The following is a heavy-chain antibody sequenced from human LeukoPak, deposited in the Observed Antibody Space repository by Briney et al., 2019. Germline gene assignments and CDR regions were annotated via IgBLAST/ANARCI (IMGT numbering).Heavy chain of an antibody. CDR3: TKLKGWYGDGYFDY. D-gene: IGHD6-19*01. CDR2: IYSGGTT. CDR1: GFTVSSNY. J-gene: IGHJ4*02. Sequence: PGGSLRLSCAAAGFTVSSNYMSWVRQPPGKGLEWVSVIYSGGTTFYADSVKGRFTISRDNSRNTLYLQMNSLRADDTAVYYCTKLKGWYGDGYFDYWGQGIGVTVSS. V-gene: IGHV3-53*01.